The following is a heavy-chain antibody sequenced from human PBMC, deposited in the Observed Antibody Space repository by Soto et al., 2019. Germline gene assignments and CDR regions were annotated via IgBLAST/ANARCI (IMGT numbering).Heavy chain of an antibody. Sequence: QVQLVQSGAEVKKPGASVKLSCKTSGYTFTSYAMHWVRQATGQRPEWMGWINAGYGNTEYSQKFQGRVTITRDTSASTGYMELRSLRSEDTAVYYCASSSTATTVYGYWGQGTLVIVSS. J-gene: IGHJ4*02. CDR2: INAGYGNT. CDR3: ASSSTATTVYGY. D-gene: IGHD4-17*01. V-gene: IGHV1-3*01. CDR1: GYTFTSYA.